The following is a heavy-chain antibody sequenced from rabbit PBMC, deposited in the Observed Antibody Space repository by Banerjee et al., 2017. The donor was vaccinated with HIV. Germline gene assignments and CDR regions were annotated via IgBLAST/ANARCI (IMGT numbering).Heavy chain of an antibody. Sequence: QSLEESGGDLVKPGASLTLTCTASGFSFSDNYAMCWVRQAPGKGLEWIACIGTASGNTYYASWAKGRFTISKTSSTTVTLQMTSLTAADTATYFCARNYSGSDYFSTRLDLWGQGTLATVS. J-gene: IGHJ3*01. D-gene: IGHD1-1*01. CDR3: ARNYSGSDYFSTRLDL. V-gene: IGHV1S40*01. CDR1: GFSFSDNYA. CDR2: IGTASGNT.